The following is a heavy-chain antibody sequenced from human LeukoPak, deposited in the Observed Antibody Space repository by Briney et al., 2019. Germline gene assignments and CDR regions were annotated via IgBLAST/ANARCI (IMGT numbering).Heavy chain of an antibody. CDR3: ARGPTGGLIYFDY. Sequence: ASVKVSCKASGYTITGYYMHWVRQARGQGLEWMGWINPNSGGTNYAQKFQGWVTMTRDTSISTAYMELSRLKSDDTAVYYCARGPTGGLIYFDYWGQGTLVTVSS. D-gene: IGHD2-8*02. CDR2: INPNSGGT. J-gene: IGHJ4*02. CDR1: GYTITGYY. V-gene: IGHV1-2*04.